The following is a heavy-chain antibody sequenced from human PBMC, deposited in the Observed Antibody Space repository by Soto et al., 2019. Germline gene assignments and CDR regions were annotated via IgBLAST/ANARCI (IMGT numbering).Heavy chain of an antibody. CDR3: TRERDYGDPIAIHLIDY. D-gene: IGHD4-17*01. Sequence: ASVKVSCKASGYTFTSYGISWVRQAPGQGLEWMGWISAYNGNTNYAQKLQGRVTMTTDTSTSTAYMELRSLRSDDTAVHYCTRERDYGDPIAIHLIDYWGQGTLVTVSS. CDR1: GYTFTSYG. J-gene: IGHJ4*02. V-gene: IGHV1-18*01. CDR2: ISAYNGNT.